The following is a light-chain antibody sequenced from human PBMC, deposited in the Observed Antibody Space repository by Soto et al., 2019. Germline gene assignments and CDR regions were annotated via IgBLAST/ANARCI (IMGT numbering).Light chain of an antibody. CDR1: QDISKS. Sequence: DLQLTQSPSSLSASVGDRVTITCQASQDISKSLNWYQQRPGKAPKLLIHGASSLETVVPSRFSGYGSGTYFTFTISSLQPEDFAPYYCQQYDNLLYTFGQGTKLE. CDR2: GAS. V-gene: IGKV1-33*01. J-gene: IGKJ2*01. CDR3: QQYDNLLYT.